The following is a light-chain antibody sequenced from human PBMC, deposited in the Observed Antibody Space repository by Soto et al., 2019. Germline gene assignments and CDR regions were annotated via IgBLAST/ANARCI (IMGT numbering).Light chain of an antibody. Sequence: DIQMTQSPSSLSASVGARVTITCQASQDITTCLNWYQHKPGQAPNLLIYDASNLTTGVPSRFSGGGSGTHFTLSIISLRPEDVGTYYCQQYDHLPPRSCGGGTNVEIQ. J-gene: IGKJ4*02. CDR2: DAS. V-gene: IGKV1-33*01. CDR3: QQYDHLPPRS. CDR1: QDITTC.